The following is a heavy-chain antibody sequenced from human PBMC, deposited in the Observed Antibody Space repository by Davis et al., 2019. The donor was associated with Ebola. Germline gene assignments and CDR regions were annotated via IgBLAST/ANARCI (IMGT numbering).Heavy chain of an antibody. CDR1: GFTFSSYS. Sequence: PGGSLRLSCAASGFTFSSYSMNWVRQAPGKGLEWVSSISSSSSYIYYADSVKGRFTISRDNAKNSLYLQMNSLRAEDTAVYYCARDRGGEINYYYYGMDVWGQGTTVTVSS. CDR3: ARDRGGEINYYYYGMDV. V-gene: IGHV3-21*01. CDR2: ISSSSSYI. D-gene: IGHD2-21*01. J-gene: IGHJ6*02.